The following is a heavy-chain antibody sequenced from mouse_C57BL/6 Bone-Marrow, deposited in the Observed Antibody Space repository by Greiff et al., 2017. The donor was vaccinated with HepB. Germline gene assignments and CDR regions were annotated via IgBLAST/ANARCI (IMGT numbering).Heavy chain of an antibody. CDR3: ASSWYFDV. CDR2: IYPGDGDT. J-gene: IGHJ1*03. Sequence: VQLQHSGPELVKPGASVKISCKASGYSFSSSWMNWVKQRPGKGLEWIGRIYPGDGDTNYNGKFKGKATLTADKSSSTAYMQLSSLTSEDSAVYFCASSWYFDVWGTGTTVTVSS. CDR1: GYSFSSSW. V-gene: IGHV1-82*01.